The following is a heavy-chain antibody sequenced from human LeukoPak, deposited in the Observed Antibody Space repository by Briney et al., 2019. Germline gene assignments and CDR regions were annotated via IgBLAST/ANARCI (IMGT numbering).Heavy chain of an antibody. V-gene: IGHV3-23*01. CDR2: ISGSGEST. D-gene: IGHD6-13*01. J-gene: IGHJ4*02. CDR1: GFTFSSHG. Sequence: GGTLRLSCVASGFTFSSHGMNWVRQAPGKGLEWVSAISGSGESTYNADSVKGRFTISRDNTKNTLYLQMNRLRAEDTAVYYCAKDSRTTYDSSWLYYFDSWGQGTLVTVSS. CDR3: AKDSRTTYDSSWLYYFDS.